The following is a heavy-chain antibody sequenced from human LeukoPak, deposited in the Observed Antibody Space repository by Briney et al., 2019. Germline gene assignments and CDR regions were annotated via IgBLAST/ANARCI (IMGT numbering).Heavy chain of an antibody. V-gene: IGHV3-30*04. J-gene: IGHJ4*02. Sequence: GGSLRLSCVASGFTFSSFAMQWVRQAPGKGLEWVAVIAYDGSDKYYADSVRGRFTISRDNSKNTVYLQMNNLKTEDTAIYYCASVLDHWGQGILVTVSS. CDR3: ASVLDH. CDR2: IAYDGSDK. CDR1: GFTFSSFA.